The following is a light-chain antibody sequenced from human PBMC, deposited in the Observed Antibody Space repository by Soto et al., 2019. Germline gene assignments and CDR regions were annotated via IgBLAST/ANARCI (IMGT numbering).Light chain of an antibody. J-gene: IGKJ5*01. Sequence: EVVMTQSPATRSVSPLEIATLSFRASQTVSRNLAWYQQRPGQAPRLLIYDISNRATGVPARFSGSGSETEFTLTIRSPQSEDFAVYFCQQYNNWPSFGQGTRLEI. CDR3: QQYNNWPS. CDR2: DIS. V-gene: IGKV3-15*01. CDR1: QTVSRN.